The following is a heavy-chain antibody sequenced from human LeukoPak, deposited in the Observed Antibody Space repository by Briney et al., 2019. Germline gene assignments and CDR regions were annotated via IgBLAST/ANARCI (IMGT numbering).Heavy chain of an antibody. Sequence: ASVKVSCKASGGTFSSYAISWVRQAPGQGLEWMGWISAYNGNTNYAQKLQGRVTMTTDTSTSTAYMELRSPRSDDTAVYYCASSYYDFSTMDVWGKGTTVTVSS. CDR2: ISAYNGNT. J-gene: IGHJ6*04. CDR1: GGTFSSYA. D-gene: IGHD3-3*01. V-gene: IGHV1-18*01. CDR3: ASSYYDFSTMDV.